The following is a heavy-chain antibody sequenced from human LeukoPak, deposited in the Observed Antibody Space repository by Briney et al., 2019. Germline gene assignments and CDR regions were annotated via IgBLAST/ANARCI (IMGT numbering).Heavy chain of an antibody. CDR1: GGSFSGYY. CDR3: ARSSSGYYNPYYFDY. J-gene: IGHJ4*02. D-gene: IGHD3-22*01. CDR2: INHSGST. V-gene: IGHV4-34*01. Sequence: SETLSLTCAVYGGSFSGYYWSWIRQPPGKGLEWIGEINHSGSTNYNPSLKSRVTISVDTSKNQFSLKLSSVTAADTAVYYCARSSSGYYNPYYFDYWGQGTLVTVFS.